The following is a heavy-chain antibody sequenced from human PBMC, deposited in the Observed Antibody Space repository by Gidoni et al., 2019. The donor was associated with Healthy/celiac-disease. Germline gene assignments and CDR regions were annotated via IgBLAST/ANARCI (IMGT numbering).Heavy chain of an antibody. Sequence: QVQLVESGGGVVQPGRSLRLSCAASGFTFSSYGMHWVRQAPGKGLEWVAVIWYYGSNKYYADSVKGRFTISRDNSKNTLYLQMNSLRAEDTAVYYCARVFGYSRTDYYYYGMDVWGQGTTVTVSS. J-gene: IGHJ6*02. CDR1: GFTFSSYG. D-gene: IGHD5-18*01. V-gene: IGHV3-33*01. CDR3: ARVFGYSRTDYYYYGMDV. CDR2: IWYYGSNK.